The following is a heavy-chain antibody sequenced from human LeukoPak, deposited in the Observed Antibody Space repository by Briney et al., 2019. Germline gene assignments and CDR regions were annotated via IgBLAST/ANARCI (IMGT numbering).Heavy chain of an antibody. CDR3: ARSTRGAAWDRYFDWLLYPYFDY. J-gene: IGHJ4*02. V-gene: IGHV4-59*08. CDR1: GGSISSYY. D-gene: IGHD3-9*01. CDR2: IYYSGST. Sequence: KPSETLSLTCTVSGGSISSYYWSWIRQPPGKKLEWIGYIYYSGSTNYNPSLKSRVTISVDTSKNKFSLKLSSVTAADTAVYYCARSTRGAAWDRYFDWLLYPYFDYWGQGTLVTVSS.